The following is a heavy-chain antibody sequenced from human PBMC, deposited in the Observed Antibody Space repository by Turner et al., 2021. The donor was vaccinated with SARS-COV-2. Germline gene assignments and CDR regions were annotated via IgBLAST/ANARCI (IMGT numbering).Heavy chain of an antibody. Sequence: VQLVESGGDFVHPGGSLRLSCVGSGFTFSDHWMHWVRQGPGKWLVWVSRISDDGSSASYGGSVRGRFTVSRDNAKNTLYLQMNSLRPDDTGVYYCTRRGIAAAGNDYWGQGTLVTVSS. D-gene: IGHD6-13*01. CDR2: ISDDGSSA. J-gene: IGHJ4*02. V-gene: IGHV3-74*01. CDR1: GFTFSDHW. CDR3: TRRGIAAAGNDY.